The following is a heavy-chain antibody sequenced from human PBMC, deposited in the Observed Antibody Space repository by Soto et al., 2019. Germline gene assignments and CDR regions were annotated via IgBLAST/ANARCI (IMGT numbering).Heavy chain of an antibody. J-gene: IGHJ4*02. CDR2: IKQDGSEK. V-gene: IGHV3-7*01. CDR3: ASSEYSSIFEH. D-gene: IGHD6-6*01. CDR1: GFTFSSSW. Sequence: EVQVVESGGGLVQPGGSLRLSCAASGFTFSSSWMSWVRQAPGKGLEWVANIKQDGSEKYYVDSVKGRFTISRDNAKNSLYLQMNSLRAEDTAVYYCASSEYSSIFEHWGQGTLVTVS.